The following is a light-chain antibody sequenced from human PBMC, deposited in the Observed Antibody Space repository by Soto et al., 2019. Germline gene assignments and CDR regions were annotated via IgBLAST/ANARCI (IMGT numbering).Light chain of an antibody. CDR3: QRHHSYLT. Sequence: DIQMTQSPSNLSASVGDRVTITCRASQTITTWLAWYQQKPGKAPKLLVFDASSLESGVPSRFSGSGSGTEFSITISMQQPDYCSTDFCQRHHSYLTFGHGTKVEIK. V-gene: IGKV1-5*01. CDR1: QTITTW. CDR2: DAS. J-gene: IGKJ1*01.